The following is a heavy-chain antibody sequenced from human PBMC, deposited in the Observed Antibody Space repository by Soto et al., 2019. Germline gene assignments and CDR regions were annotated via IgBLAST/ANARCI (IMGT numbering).Heavy chain of an antibody. J-gene: IGHJ5*02. D-gene: IGHD1-1*01. CDR3: ARDRHNTYFYP. CDR2: IYYSAST. CDR1: GASMSSGGYY. Sequence: QVQLQESGPGLVKPSQTLSLTCTVSGASMSSGGYYWTWIRQSPGTGLEWMGYIYYSASTYYNPSTQMLVGIFLVTTRSHFSLTLNYVTAADTAIYDCARDRHNTYFYPWCQGNLVTVSS. V-gene: IGHV4-31*01.